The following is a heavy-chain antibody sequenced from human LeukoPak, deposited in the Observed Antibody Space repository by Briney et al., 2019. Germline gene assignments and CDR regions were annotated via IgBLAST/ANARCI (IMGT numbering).Heavy chain of an antibody. CDR3: TRGKDVVDDDFWSGYYTFDY. V-gene: IGHV1-2*02. Sequence: ASVKVSCKASGYTFTGYYMHWVRQAPGQGLEWMGWINPNSGGTNYAQKFQGRVTMTRDTSISTAYMELSSLSSDDTAVYYCTRGKDVVDDDFWSGYYTFDYWGQGTLITVSS. CDR2: INPNSGGT. J-gene: IGHJ4*02. D-gene: IGHD3-3*01. CDR1: GYTFTGYY.